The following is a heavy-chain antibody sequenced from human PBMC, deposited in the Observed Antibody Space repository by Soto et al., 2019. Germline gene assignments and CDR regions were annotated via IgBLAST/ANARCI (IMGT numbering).Heavy chain of an antibody. D-gene: IGHD3-16*01. Sequence: EEQLVESGGDLVQPGGSLRLSCAASGFTVSNNYMSWVRQAPGKGLEWVSLIYSGGSRYYADSVKGRFTISRDSSKNKLYLQMNSLRAEDTAMYYCAAYSHKGYWGQGTLVTVSS. CDR2: IYSGGSR. CDR1: GFTVSNNY. CDR3: AAYSHKGY. J-gene: IGHJ4*02. V-gene: IGHV3-66*01.